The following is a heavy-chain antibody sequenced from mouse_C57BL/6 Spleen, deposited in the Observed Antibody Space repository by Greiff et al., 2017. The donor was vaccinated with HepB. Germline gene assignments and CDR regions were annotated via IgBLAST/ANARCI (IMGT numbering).Heavy chain of an antibody. CDR1: GYTFTSYG. Sequence: VQLQQSGAELARPGASVKLSCKASGYTFTSYGISWVKQRTGQGLEWIGEIYPRSGNTYYNEKFKGKATLTEDKSSSTAYMERHSLTSEDLAVYFCAREGYYYGMYIYAMDYWGQGTSVTVSS. V-gene: IGHV1-81*01. J-gene: IGHJ4*01. CDR2: IYPRSGNT. CDR3: AREGYYYGMYIYAMDY. D-gene: IGHD1-1*01.